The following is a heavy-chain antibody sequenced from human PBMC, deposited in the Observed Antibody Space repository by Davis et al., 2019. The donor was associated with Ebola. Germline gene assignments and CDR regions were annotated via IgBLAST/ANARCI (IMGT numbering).Heavy chain of an antibody. D-gene: IGHD2-15*01. Sequence: GESLKISCAASGFTFSSYSMNWVRQAPGKGLEWVSSISSSSSYIYYADSVKGRFTISRDNAKNSLYLQMNSLRAEDTAVYYCAKGGYCSGGSCYSDYYYYGMDVWGQGTTVTVSS. CDR1: GFTFSSYS. CDR3: AKGGYCSGGSCYSDYYYYGMDV. V-gene: IGHV3-21*04. CDR2: ISSSSSYI. J-gene: IGHJ6*02.